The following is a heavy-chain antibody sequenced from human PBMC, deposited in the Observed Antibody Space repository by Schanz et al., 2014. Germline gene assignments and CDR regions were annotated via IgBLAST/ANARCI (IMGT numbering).Heavy chain of an antibody. Sequence: QVQLVQSGAEVKKPGASVKVSCKASGYTFTSYYMYWVRQAPGQGLEWMGVINPSGGSTIYAQKLQGRVTMTRDTSTSTVYMELSSLRSEDTAVYYCARGTRVRTTDFWSGLYYFDYWGQGTLVTVSS. CDR2: INPSGGST. CDR1: GYTFTSYY. V-gene: IGHV1-46*01. CDR3: ARGTRVRTTDFWSGLYYFDY. D-gene: IGHD3-3*01. J-gene: IGHJ4*02.